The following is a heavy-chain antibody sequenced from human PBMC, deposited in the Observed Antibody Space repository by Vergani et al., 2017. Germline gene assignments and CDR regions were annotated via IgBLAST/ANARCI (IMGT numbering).Heavy chain of an antibody. Sequence: QVQLVQSGAEVKKPGSSLQVSCKASGYIFTDYYLHWVRQAPGHGPEWMGWINPVTGGPNYAQKFEDRVRLSLDTSITTGYMTLRRLTSGDTPMYYCARPLQPGGNSHWYCDLGGRGTLVRVSS. J-gene: IGHJ2*01. V-gene: IGHV1-2*02. CDR1: GYIFTDYY. D-gene: IGHD4-23*01. CDR2: INPVTGGP. CDR3: ARPLQPGGNSHWYCDL.